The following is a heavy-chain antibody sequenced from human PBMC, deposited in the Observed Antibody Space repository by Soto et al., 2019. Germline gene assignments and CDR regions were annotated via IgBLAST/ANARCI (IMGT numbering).Heavy chain of an antibody. CDR3: ARLVVVAPVANA. V-gene: IGHV4-39*02. D-gene: IGHD2-2*01. CDR2: IFYTGTT. CDR1: GGSISYNSYY. Sequence: SETLSLTCSVSGGSISYNSYYWGWIRQPPGKGLEWVGGIFYTGTTYHSPSLKDRVTISVDTSKNSFSLNLTSVTAADTAVYFCARLVVVAPVANAWGQGTLVTVSS. J-gene: IGHJ5*02.